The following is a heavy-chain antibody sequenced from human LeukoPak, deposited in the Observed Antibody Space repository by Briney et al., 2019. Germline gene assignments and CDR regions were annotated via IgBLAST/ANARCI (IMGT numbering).Heavy chain of an antibody. J-gene: IGHJ4*02. CDR2: IKQDGSEK. CDR3: ARDEDDILTGYYIDY. Sequence: GGSPRLSCAASGFTFSSYWMSWVRQAPGKGLEWVANIKQDGSEKYYVDSVKGRFTISRDNAKNSLYLQMNSLRAEDTAVYYCARDEDDILTGYYIDYWGQGTLVTVSS. V-gene: IGHV3-7*01. D-gene: IGHD3-9*01. CDR1: GFTFSSYW.